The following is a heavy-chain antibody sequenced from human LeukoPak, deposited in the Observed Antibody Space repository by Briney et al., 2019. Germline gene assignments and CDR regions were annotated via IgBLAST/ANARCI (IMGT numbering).Heavy chain of an antibody. CDR3: ARVRYRLAETYIDY. D-gene: IGHD3-16*01. V-gene: IGHV1-2*02. Sequence: GASVKVSCKASGYTFTGYYMHWVRQAPGQGLEWMGWIDPNSGGTNYAQKFQGRVTMTRGTSISTAYMELSRLRSDDTAVYYCARVRYRLAETYIDYWGQGTLVTVSS. CDR2: IDPNSGGT. CDR1: GYTFTGYY. J-gene: IGHJ4*02.